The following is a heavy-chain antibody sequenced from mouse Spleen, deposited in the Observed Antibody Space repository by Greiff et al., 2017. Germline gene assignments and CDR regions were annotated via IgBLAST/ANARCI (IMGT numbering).Heavy chain of an antibody. CDR3: VRQYYGSSYGFAY. J-gene: IGHJ3*01. Sequence: EVKLVESGGGLVQPKGSLKLSCAASGFSFNTYAMNWVRQAPGKGLEWDARIRSKSNNYATYYADSVKDRFTISRDDSESMLYLQMNNLKTEDTAMYYCVRQYYGSSYGFAYWGQGTLVTVSA. CDR1: GFSFNTYA. D-gene: IGHD1-1*01. V-gene: IGHV10-1*01. CDR2: IRSKSNNYAT.